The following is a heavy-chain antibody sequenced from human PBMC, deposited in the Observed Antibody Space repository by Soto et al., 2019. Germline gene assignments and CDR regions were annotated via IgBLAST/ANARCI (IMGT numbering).Heavy chain of an antibody. J-gene: IGHJ4*02. V-gene: IGHV1-46*03. CDR2: INPSGGRT. CDR1: GNIFTSQY. D-gene: IGHD3-3*01. CDR3: FRDVGD. Sequence: QVQLVQSGAEVKKPGASVKVSCKVSGNIFTSQYMHWVRQAPGQGLEWMATINPSGGRTSYAQMFQGRVTMTRDTSTSTVHMELSSLRSEDTAVYYCFRDVGDWGQGTLVTVSS.